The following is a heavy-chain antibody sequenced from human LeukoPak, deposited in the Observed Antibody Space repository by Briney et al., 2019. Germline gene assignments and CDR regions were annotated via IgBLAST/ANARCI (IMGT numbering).Heavy chain of an antibody. CDR1: GYTFTGYY. Sequence: GASVKVSCKASGYTFTGYYMHWVRQAPGQGLEWMGWINPNSGGTNYAQKFQGRVTMTRDTSISTAYMELSRLRSDDTAVYYCARGFARRYYYGSGSYYNTNYYFDYWGQGTLVTVSS. D-gene: IGHD3-10*01. V-gene: IGHV1-2*02. CDR2: INPNSGGT. CDR3: ARGFARRYYYGSGSYYNTNYYFDY. J-gene: IGHJ4*02.